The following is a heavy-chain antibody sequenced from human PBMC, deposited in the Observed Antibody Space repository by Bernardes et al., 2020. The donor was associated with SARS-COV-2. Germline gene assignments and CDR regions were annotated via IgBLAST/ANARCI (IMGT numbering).Heavy chain of an antibody. CDR1: GYSLTELP. Sequence: ASVKVSCMVSGYSLTELPIHWVRQAPGKGLEWMGGFDSEDGQTIYAQKFQGRVTMIEDTSTDTAYMELNSLRSEDTAVYFCAGRITPFGVITAFFDRWGQGTLVPVSS. J-gene: IGHJ4*02. CDR3: AGRITPFGVITAFFDR. CDR2: FDSEDGQT. V-gene: IGHV1-24*01. D-gene: IGHD3-3*01.